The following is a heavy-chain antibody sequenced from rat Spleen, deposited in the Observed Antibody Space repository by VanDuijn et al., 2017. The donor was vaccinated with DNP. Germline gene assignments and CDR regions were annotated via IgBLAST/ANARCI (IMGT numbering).Heavy chain of an antibody. CDR3: ATHMDSGYPSWFAY. V-gene: IGHV5-31*01. CDR2: ITRSGGST. CDR1: GFTFNNYW. J-gene: IGHJ3*01. Sequence: EVQLVESGGGLVQPGRSLKLSCVASGFTFNNYWMTWIRQVPGKGLEWVASITRSGGSTYYPDSVKGRFTISRDNAKSTLYLQMDSLRSEDTATYYCATHMDSGYPSWFAYWGQGTLVTVSS. D-gene: IGHD4-3*01.